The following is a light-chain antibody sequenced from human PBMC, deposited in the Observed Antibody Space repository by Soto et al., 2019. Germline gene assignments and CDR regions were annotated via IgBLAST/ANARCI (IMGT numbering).Light chain of an antibody. CDR1: QNVANY. CDR3: QQYNNWLTWT. CDR2: ESS. J-gene: IGKJ1*01. V-gene: IGKV3-11*01. Sequence: EIVLTQSPATLSLSPGERATLSCRASQNVANYLDWYQQKPGQAPRLLIYESSNRATGIAARFSGSGSGTDFTLTISSLEPEDFAVYYCQQYNNWLTWTFGQGTKVDIK.